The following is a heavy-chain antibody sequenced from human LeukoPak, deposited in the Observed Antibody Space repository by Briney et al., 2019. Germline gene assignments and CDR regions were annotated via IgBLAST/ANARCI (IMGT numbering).Heavy chain of an antibody. Sequence: AEILSLTCAVYGGSFSGYYWSWIRQPAGKGLEGIGEINHSGSTNYNPSLKSRVTISVGTSKNQFSLKLSSVTAADTAVYYCASPSFGREPWAYWGQGTLVTVSS. CDR3: ASPSFGREPWAY. J-gene: IGHJ4*02. V-gene: IGHV4-34*01. D-gene: IGHD3-16*01. CDR2: INHSGST. CDR1: GGSFSGYY.